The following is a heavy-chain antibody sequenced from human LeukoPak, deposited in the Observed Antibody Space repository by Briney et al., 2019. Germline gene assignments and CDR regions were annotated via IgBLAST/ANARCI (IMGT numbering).Heavy chain of an antibody. J-gene: IGHJ6*03. CDR2: IRYSGST. CDR3: ARLRDYHYYYMDV. Sequence: PSETLSLTCEVSGDSLSSGGYSWSWIRQPPGKGLEWIGYIRYSGSTYYNPSLKSRVTISVDTSKNQFSLKLSSVTAADTAVYYCARLRDYHYYYMDVWGKGTTVTISS. V-gene: IGHV4-30-4*07. CDR1: GDSLSSGGYS.